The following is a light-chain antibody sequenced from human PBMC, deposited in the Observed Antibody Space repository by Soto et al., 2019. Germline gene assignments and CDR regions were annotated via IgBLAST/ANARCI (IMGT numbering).Light chain of an antibody. CDR2: DAS. CDR3: QQYSHLIT. J-gene: IGKJ5*01. V-gene: IGKV1-33*01. CDR1: QDNSNY. Sequence: MTQPHSSLAASVGDRVNSTWQASQDNSNYLNWYQQKLGKAPKLLIYDASNLETGVPSRFSGSGSGTDFTFTISSLQPEDIATYYCQQYSHLITFGQGTRLAI.